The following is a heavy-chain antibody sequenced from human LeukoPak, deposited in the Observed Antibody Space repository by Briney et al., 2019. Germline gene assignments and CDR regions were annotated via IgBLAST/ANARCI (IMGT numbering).Heavy chain of an antibody. Sequence: GGSLRLSCAASGFTFSSYDMHWVRQATGKGLEWVSAIGTAGDTYYPGSVKGRFTISRDNALNSLYLQMNSLRAEDTAIYYCARSIPYGTTWYGRSDYWGQGTLVTVSS. D-gene: IGHD6-13*01. CDR2: IGTAGDT. CDR1: GFTFSSYD. J-gene: IGHJ4*02. CDR3: ARSIPYGTTWYGRSDY. V-gene: IGHV3-13*01.